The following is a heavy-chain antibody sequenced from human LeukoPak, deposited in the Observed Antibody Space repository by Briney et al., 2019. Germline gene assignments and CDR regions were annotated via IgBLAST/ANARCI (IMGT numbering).Heavy chain of an antibody. V-gene: IGHV1-18*01. CDR2: ISAYNGNT. CDR1: GYTFTSYG. D-gene: IGHD2-8*01. CDR3: ARVELVGTWRQMVYAIRGGIFDY. J-gene: IGHJ4*02. Sequence: ASVKVSCKASGYTFTSYGISWVRQAPGQGLEWMGWISAYNGNTNYAQKLQGRVTMTTDTSTSTAYMELRSLRSDDTAVYYCARVELVGTWRQMVYAIRGGIFDYWGQGPLVTVSS.